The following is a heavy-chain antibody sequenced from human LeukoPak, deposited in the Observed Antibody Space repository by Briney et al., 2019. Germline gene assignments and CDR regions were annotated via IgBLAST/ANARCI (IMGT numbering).Heavy chain of an antibody. D-gene: IGHD3-10*01. CDR2: ISSNAGYMK. CDR3: ARDRFGSGSYCP. J-gene: IGHJ5*02. Sequence: GGSLRLSCAASGFTFSDYYMSWIRQAPGKGLEWVSYISSNAGYMKYYADSVKGRFTISRDNAKNSLYLQMNSLRAEDTAVYYCARDRFGSGSYCPWGQGTLVTVSS. CDR1: GFTFSDYY. V-gene: IGHV3-11*01.